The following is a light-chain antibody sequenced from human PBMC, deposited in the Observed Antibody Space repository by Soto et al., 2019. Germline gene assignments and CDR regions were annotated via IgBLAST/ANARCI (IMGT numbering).Light chain of an antibody. Sequence: DIQMTQSPSTLSASVGDRVTITCRASQSISSWLAWYQQKPGKAPKLLIYDASSLESGVPSSFSGSGSGTEFTLTISSLQPDDFATYYCQQYNSYQKTFGQGTKVDIK. CDR2: DAS. V-gene: IGKV1-5*01. J-gene: IGKJ1*01. CDR1: QSISSW. CDR3: QQYNSYQKT.